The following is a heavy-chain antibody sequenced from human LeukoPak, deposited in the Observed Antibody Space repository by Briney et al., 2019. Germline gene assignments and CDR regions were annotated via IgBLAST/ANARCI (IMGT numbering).Heavy chain of an antibody. CDR3: GRRFGGRYLQVNGAFDI. CDR2: ISYCGST. V-gene: IGHV4-59*08. J-gene: IGHJ3*02. CDR1: GVSTSSYY. D-gene: IGHD1-26*01. Sequence: SETLSLTCTLSGVSTSSYYWSWIRQPPGTGLGWSGYISYCGSTNNNTSLKTRVTISVDTSQDQLSMTLSSVTAADPAVYNCGRRFGGRYLQVNGAFDIWGQETMVPVPS.